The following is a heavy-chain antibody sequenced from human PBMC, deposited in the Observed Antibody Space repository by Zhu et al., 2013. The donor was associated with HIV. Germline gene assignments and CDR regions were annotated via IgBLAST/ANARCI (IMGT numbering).Heavy chain of an antibody. J-gene: IGHJ4*02. CDR2: INHSGST. V-gene: IGHV4-34*01. Sequence: QVQLQQWGAGLLKPSETLSLTCAVYGGSFSGYYWSWIRQPPGKGLEWIGEINHSGSTNYNPSLKSRVTISVDTSKNQFSLKLSSVTAADTAVYYCARGRVSWGTTVTTFKYYFDYWGQGTLVTISS. D-gene: IGHD4-17*01. CDR1: GGSFSGYY. CDR3: ARGRVSWGTTVTTFKYYFDY.